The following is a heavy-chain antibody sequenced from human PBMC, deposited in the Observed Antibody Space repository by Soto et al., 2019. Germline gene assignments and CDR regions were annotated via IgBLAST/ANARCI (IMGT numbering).Heavy chain of an antibody. Sequence: ASVKISCKAAGYTFRGFDINWLRQASGQGPEWMGWMNAKSGDTFFPQRFQGKFNMTWDTSLSTAYMEVGSLTSDDTAIYYCARGNPFNYAGFQVWCKAINVTLSYG. D-gene: IGHD3-16*01. CDR2: MNAKSGDT. V-gene: IGHV1-8*01. CDR3: ARGNPFNYAGFQVWCKAINVTLSYG. CDR1: GYTFRGFD. J-gene: IGHJ6*01.